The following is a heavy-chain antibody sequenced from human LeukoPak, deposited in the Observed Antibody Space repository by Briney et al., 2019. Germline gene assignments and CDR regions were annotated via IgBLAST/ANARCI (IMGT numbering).Heavy chain of an antibody. D-gene: IGHD6-19*01. CDR2: VYHSGST. CDR1: GYSISSGYY. J-gene: IGHJ3*02. V-gene: IGHV4-38-2*02. CDR3: ARDRGLIAVAPPHHAFDI. Sequence: SETLSLTCTVSGYSISSGYYWVWIRQPPGKGLEWIGSVYHSGSTYYNPSLKSRVTISVDTSKNQFSLKLSSVTAADTAVYYCARDRGLIAVAPPHHAFDIWGQGTMVTVSS.